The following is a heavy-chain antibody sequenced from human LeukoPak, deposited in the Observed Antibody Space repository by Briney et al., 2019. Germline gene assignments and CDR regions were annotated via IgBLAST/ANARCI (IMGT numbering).Heavy chain of an antibody. CDR2: VYSSGST. CDR3: ARIIRATGYYSNPKSGSFDL. CDR1: TGSIRGSHHY. J-gene: IGHJ5*02. Sequence: SETLSLTCAVSTGSIRGSHHYWGWIRQPPGKGLQWIGSVYSSGSTYYNPSLRTRVTISVDTSKNQFSLWLSSVTAADTATYYCARIIRATGYYSNPKSGSFDLWGQGILVTVSS. V-gene: IGHV4-39*01. D-gene: IGHD2-21*01.